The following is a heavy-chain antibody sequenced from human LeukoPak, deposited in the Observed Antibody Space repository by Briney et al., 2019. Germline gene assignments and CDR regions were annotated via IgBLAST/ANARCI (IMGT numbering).Heavy chain of an antibody. CDR3: ARLDFDLAAGFHL. D-gene: IGHD3/OR15-3a*01. V-gene: IGHV4-4*02. CDR1: GVSVSSTYS. CDR2: IYHSGTS. Sequence: SGTLSLTCAVSGVSVSSTYSWTWVRQPPGKGPEWIGEIYHSGTSNYNPSLKSRVTISLDKSNNQFSLRLTSVTAADTAVYYCARLDFDLAAGFHLWGQRSLVTVSS. J-gene: IGHJ4*02.